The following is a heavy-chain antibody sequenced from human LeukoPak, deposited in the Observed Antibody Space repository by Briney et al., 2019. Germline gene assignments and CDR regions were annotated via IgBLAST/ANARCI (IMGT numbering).Heavy chain of an antibody. CDR1: GYTFTDYY. CDR3: ARDLAMYSPDLDY. CDR2: INHKTGVT. D-gene: IGHD1-26*01. J-gene: IGHJ4*02. Sequence: ASVKVSCKASGYTFTDYYLHWVRQAPGHGHEWMGWINHKTGVTKYAQNFQGRVTMTRDTSISTAYMEVSRLRSDDTAVFYCARDLAMYSPDLDYWGQGTLVTVSS. V-gene: IGHV1-2*02.